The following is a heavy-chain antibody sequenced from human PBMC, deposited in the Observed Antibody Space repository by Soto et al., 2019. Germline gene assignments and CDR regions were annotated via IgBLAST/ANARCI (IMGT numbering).Heavy chain of an antibody. V-gene: IGHV1-18*04. CDR3: ARDPSTTVTFGSDY. Sequence: ASVKVSCKASGYTFTSYGISWVRQAPGQGLEWMGWISAYNGNTNYAQKLQGRVTMTTDTSTSTAYMELRSLRSDDTAVYYCARDPSTTVTFGSDYWGQGTLVTVSS. D-gene: IGHD4-17*01. J-gene: IGHJ4*02. CDR1: GYTFTSYG. CDR2: ISAYNGNT.